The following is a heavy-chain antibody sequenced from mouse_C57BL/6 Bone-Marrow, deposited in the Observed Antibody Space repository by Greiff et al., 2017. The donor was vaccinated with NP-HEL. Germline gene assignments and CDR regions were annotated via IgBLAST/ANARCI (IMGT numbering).Heavy chain of an antibody. Sequence: VQLQQPGAELVMPGASVKLSCKASGYTFTSYWMHWVKQRPGQGLEWIGEIDPSDSYTNYNQKFKGKSTLTVDKSSSTAYMQRSSLTSEDSAVYYCAREGLTGTYYWGQGTTLTVSS. CDR2: IDPSDSYT. CDR1: GYTFTSYW. J-gene: IGHJ2*01. D-gene: IGHD4-1*01. V-gene: IGHV1-69*01. CDR3: AREGLTGTYY.